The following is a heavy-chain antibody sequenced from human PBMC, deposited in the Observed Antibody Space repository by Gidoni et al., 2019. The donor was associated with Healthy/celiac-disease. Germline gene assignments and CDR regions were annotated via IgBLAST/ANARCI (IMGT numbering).Heavy chain of an antibody. J-gene: IGHJ4*02. V-gene: IGHV4-59*01. CDR3: ARVREWGGDCDY. CDR1: GGSISSYY. Sequence: QVQLQESGPGLVKPSETLSLTCTVSGGSISSYYWSWIRQPPGKGLEWSGYIYYSVSTNYHPSLKSRFTISVDTSKNQCSLKLSSVTAADTAVYYCARVREWGGDCDYWGQRTLVTVSS. CDR2: IYYSVST. D-gene: IGHD2-21*01.